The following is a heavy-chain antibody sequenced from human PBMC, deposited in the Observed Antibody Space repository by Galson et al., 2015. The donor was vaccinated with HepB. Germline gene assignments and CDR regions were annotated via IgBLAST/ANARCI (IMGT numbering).Heavy chain of an antibody. Sequence: ETLSLTCTVSGDSIISSSYYWSWIRQPPGKGLEWIGSISYAGSTYYNPSLKSRVTISVDTSNKQFSLKVNSVTAADTAVYYCARLYSSSWWIYYFDSWGQGTLVTVSS. CDR2: ISYAGST. CDR1: GDSIISSSYY. V-gene: IGHV4-39*01. J-gene: IGHJ4*02. D-gene: IGHD6-13*01. CDR3: ARLYSSSWWIYYFDS.